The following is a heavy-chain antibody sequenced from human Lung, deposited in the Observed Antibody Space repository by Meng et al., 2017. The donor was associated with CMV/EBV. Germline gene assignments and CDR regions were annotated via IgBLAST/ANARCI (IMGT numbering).Heavy chain of an antibody. V-gene: IGHV1-69*05. D-gene: IGHD2-15*01. CDR3: ARVEMGMVVADY. J-gene: IGHJ4*02. CDR1: GGTFSSYA. CDR2: ITPIFGTA. Sequence: SVKVSCKASGGTFSSYAISWVRQAPGQGLEWMGGITPIFGTANYAQKFQGRVTITTDESTSTAYMELSSLRSEDTAVYYCARVEMGMVVADYWGQGTLVTVSS.